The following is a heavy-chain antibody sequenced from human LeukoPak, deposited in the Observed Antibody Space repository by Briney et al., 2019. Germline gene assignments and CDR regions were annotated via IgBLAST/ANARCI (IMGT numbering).Heavy chain of an antibody. J-gene: IGHJ3*02. V-gene: IGHV5-51*01. D-gene: IGHD6-13*01. CDR3: ARSGIADDSCYAFDI. CDR1: GYSFTNYW. Sequence: GESLKISCKDSGYSFTNYWIGWVRQMPGKGLEWMGIIYPGDSDTRYSPSFQGQVTISVDKSISTAFLQWSSLKASDTAMYYCARSGIADDSCYAFDIWGQGTMVTVSS. CDR2: IYPGDSDT.